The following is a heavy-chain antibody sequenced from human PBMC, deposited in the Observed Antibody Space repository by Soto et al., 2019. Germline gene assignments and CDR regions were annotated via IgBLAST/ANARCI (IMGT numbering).Heavy chain of an antibody. CDR3: ARDMYGGCDY. CDR2: IIPIFGNA. V-gene: IGHV1-69*05. CDR1: GVTFTSYA. Sequence: SVKVSCKASGVTFTSYAIHWVRQAPRQGLEWMGGIIPIFGNANYSQKFQGRVTITTDESTSTAYMELSSLRSEDTAVYYCARDMYGGCDYWGQGTLVTVSS. D-gene: IGHD4-17*01. J-gene: IGHJ4*02.